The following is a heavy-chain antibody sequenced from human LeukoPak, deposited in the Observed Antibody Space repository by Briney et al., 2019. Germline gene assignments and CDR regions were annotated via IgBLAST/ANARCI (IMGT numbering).Heavy chain of an antibody. Sequence: GESLKISCKGSGYSFTSYWIGWVRQMPGKGLEWMGIIYPGDSDTRYSPSFQGQVTISAHKSISTAYLHWILLKRSDTTMYYCARLDSSGWSSFDYWGQGTLVTVSS. CDR1: GYSFTSYW. CDR3: ARLDSSGWSSFDY. D-gene: IGHD6-19*01. CDR2: IYPGDSDT. J-gene: IGHJ4*02. V-gene: IGHV5-51*01.